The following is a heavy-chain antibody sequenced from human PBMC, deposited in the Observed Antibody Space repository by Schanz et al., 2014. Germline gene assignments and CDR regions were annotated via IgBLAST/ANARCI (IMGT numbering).Heavy chain of an antibody. Sequence: EVQLVESGGGLVQPGGFLRLSCAASGFTFSSYWMHWVRQAPGKGLVWISRINSDGSSASYADSVKGRFTISRDNAKNTLYLQMNSVRAEDSAVYYCTRGSGSRSYGWYYDSWGQGTLVTVSS. CDR1: GFTFSSYW. V-gene: IGHV3-74*01. CDR2: INSDGSSA. D-gene: IGHD3-10*01. CDR3: TRGSGSRSYGWYYDS. J-gene: IGHJ4*02.